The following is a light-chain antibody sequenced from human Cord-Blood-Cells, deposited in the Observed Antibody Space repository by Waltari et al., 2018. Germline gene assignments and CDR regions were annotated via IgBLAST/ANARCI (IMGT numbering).Light chain of an antibody. CDR3: QQYYSTPWT. CDR1: ESVLYSPNNKNY. V-gene: IGKV4-1*01. Sequence: IGVTQSPDSLAVSLGAGATIKCKFCESVLYSPNNKNYLAWYQQKPGQPPKLLIYWASTRESGVPDRFSGSGSGTDFTLTISSLQAEDVAVYYCQQYYSTPWTFGQGTKVEIK. J-gene: IGKJ1*01. CDR2: WAS.